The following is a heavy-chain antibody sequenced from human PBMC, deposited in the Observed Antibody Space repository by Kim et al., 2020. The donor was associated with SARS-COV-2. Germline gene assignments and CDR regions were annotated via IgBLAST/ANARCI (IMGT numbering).Heavy chain of an antibody. D-gene: IGHD5-12*01. Sequence: AKYARKFQCRVTITADESTSTAYMGLSSLGSEDAAVYYCAREEATSFDYWGQGTLVTVSS. CDR2: A. J-gene: IGHJ4*02. CDR3: AREEATSFDY. V-gene: IGHV1-69*01.